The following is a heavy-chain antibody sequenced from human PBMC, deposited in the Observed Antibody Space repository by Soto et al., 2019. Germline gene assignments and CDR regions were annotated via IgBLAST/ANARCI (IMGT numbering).Heavy chain of an antibody. Sequence: PGGSLRLSCTASGFTFSSYAMTWVRQAPGRGLEGVSGITASGGRTFYADSVKGRFTISRDNSRSTLYLQMNSLRAEDTAVYYCAKGPRYSSSFNWFDPCGQGTLVTVSS. J-gene: IGHJ5*02. CDR3: AKGPRYSSSFNWFDP. D-gene: IGHD6-13*01. V-gene: IGHV3-23*01. CDR2: ITASGGRT. CDR1: GFTFSSYA.